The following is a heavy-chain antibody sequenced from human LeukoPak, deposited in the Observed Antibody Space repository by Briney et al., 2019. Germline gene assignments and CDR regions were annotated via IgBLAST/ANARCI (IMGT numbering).Heavy chain of an antibody. J-gene: IGHJ4*02. D-gene: IGHD1-26*01. CDR3: AREAQQYSGSYYVDY. V-gene: IGHV4-59*01. Sequence: PSETLSLTCTVSGGSISSYYWGWIRQPPGKGLEWIGYIYYSGSTNYNPSLKSRVTISVDTSKNQFSLKLSSVTAADTAVYYCAREAQQYSGSYYVDYWGQGTLVTVSS. CDR2: IYYSGST. CDR1: GGSISSYY.